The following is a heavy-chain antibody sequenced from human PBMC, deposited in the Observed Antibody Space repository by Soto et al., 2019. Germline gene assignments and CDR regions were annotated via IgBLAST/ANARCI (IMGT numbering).Heavy chain of an antibody. CDR1: GYTFTSYG. J-gene: IGHJ3*02. Sequence: ASVKVSCKASGYTFTSYGISWVRQAPGQGLEWMGWISAYNGNTNYAQKLQGRVTMTTDTSTSTAYMELRSLRSDDMAVYYCARDMVRFLEWLGAFDIWGQGTMVTVSS. D-gene: IGHD3-3*01. CDR3: ARDMVRFLEWLGAFDI. V-gene: IGHV1-18*03. CDR2: ISAYNGNT.